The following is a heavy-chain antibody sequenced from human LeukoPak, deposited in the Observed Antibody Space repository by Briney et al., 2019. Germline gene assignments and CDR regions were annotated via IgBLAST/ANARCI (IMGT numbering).Heavy chain of an antibody. D-gene: IGHD2-15*01. V-gene: IGHV3-74*01. Sequence: GGSLRLSCAASGLAFSAYKMHWVRQAPRKGLVWVSRISTDGYTTDYADFVQGRFTASSDNTKNTWSLEMNSLRAEDTAVYVVGGSPGYWGQGTLVTVSS. CDR2: ISTDGYTT. J-gene: IGHJ4*02. CDR3: GGSPGY. CDR1: GLAFSAYK.